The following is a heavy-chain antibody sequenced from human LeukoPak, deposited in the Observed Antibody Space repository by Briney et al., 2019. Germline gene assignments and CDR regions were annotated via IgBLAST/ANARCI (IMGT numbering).Heavy chain of an antibody. CDR1: GFTFSSAW. V-gene: IGHV3-15*01. CDR3: ATGFNTATHDGY. Sequence: PGGSLRLSCAASGFTFSSAWMTWVRQAPGEGLEWVGRIIQTSGGGTAEYAAPVKGRFTISRDDPRNTLYLQMDTLKTEDTAVYYCATGFNTATHDGYWGQGTLVTVFS. D-gene: IGHD2-15*01. CDR2: IIQTSGGGTA. J-gene: IGHJ4*02.